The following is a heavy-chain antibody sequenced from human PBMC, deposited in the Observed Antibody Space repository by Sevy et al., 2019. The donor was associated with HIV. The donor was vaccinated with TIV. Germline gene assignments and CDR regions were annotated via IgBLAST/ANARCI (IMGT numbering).Heavy chain of an antibody. J-gene: IGHJ6*02. D-gene: IGHD6-6*01. CDR2: ISGSGGST. CDR3: AKAEYSSSSRYYGMDV. V-gene: IGHV3-23*01. Sequence: GGSLRLSCAASGFTFSSYAMSWVRQAPGKGLEWVSAISGSGGSTYYADSMKGRFTISRDNSKNTLYLQMNSLRAEDTAVYYCAKAEYSSSSRYYGMDVWGQGTTVTVSS. CDR1: GFTFSSYA.